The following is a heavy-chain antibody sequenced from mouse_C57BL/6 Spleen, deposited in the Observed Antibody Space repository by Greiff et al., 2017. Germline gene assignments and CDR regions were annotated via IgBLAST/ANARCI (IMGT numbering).Heavy chain of an antibody. V-gene: IGHV1-59*01. CDR3: AREGVRPHYFDY. J-gene: IGHJ2*01. Sequence: QVQLQQPGAELVRPGTSVKLSCKASGYTFTSYWMHWVKQRPGQGLEWIGVIDPSDSYTNYNGKFKGKATLTADKSSSTAYMQLSSLTSEDSAVYFCAREGVRPHYFDYWGQGTTLTVSS. CDR2: IDPSDSYT. D-gene: IGHD2-14*01. CDR1: GYTFTSYW.